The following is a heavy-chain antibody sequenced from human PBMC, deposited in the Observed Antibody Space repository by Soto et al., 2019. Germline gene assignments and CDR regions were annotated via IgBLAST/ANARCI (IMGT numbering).Heavy chain of an antibody. D-gene: IGHD5-12*01. J-gene: IGHJ4*02. Sequence: GGSLRLSCTASGFSFSGYRMNWVRQSPGKGLEWVCSISDSGTYINYADSVKGRFDISRDNAKSVLYLQMNSLRAEDTAFYYCARDSGYDYTGYSDYWGQGTQVTVSS. CDR3: ARDSGYDYTGYSDY. CDR2: ISDSGTYI. CDR1: GFSFSGYR. V-gene: IGHV3-21*06.